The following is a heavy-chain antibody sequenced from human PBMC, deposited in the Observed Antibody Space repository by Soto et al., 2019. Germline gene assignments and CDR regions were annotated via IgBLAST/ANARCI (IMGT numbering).Heavy chain of an antibody. J-gene: IGHJ4*02. V-gene: IGHV1-69*06. D-gene: IGHD6-19*01. CDR2: IIPIFGTA. CDR3: AQDKSIAVAGYFDY. Sequence: SVKVACKASGGTFSSYAISWVRQAPGQGLEWMGGIIPIFGTANYAQKFQGRVTITADKSTSTAYMELSSLRSEDTAVYYCAQDKSIAVAGYFDYWGQGTLVTVPS. CDR1: GGTFSSYA.